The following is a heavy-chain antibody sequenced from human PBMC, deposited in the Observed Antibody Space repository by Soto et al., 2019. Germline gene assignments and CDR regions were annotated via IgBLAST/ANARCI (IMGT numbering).Heavy chain of an antibody. CDR2: IKQDGSEK. J-gene: IGHJ3*02. CDR1: GFTFSSYW. Sequence: ESGGGLVQPGGSLRLSCEASGFTFSSYWMNWVRQAPGKGLEWVANIKQDGSEKNYVDSVKGRFTISRDNAKNSLYLQMNSLRAEDTAVYYCARVVSAVLIAFDIWGQGTMVTVSS. D-gene: IGHD2-2*01. CDR3: ARVVSAVLIAFDI. V-gene: IGHV3-7*04.